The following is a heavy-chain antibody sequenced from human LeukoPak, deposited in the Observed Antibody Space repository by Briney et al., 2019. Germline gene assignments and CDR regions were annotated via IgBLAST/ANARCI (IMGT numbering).Heavy chain of an antibody. CDR1: GFTFSSYA. Sequence: PGRSLRLSCAASGFTFSSYAMHWVRQAPGKGLEWVAVISYDGSNKYYADSVKGRFTISRDNSKNTLYLQMNSLRAEDTAVYYCARTRSSSAGPFDYWGQGTLVTVSS. CDR2: ISYDGSNK. D-gene: IGHD6-6*01. J-gene: IGHJ4*02. CDR3: ARTRSSSAGPFDY. V-gene: IGHV3-30*01.